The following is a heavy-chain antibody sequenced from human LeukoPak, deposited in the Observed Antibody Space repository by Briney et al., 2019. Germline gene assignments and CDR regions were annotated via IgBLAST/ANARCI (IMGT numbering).Heavy chain of an antibody. V-gene: IGHV1-69*06. CDR1: GGTFSSYA. D-gene: IGHD6-6*01. CDR3: ARETSPKEYSSSLAFDY. Sequence: ALVKVSCKASGGTFSSYAISWVRQAPGQGLEWMGGIIPIFGTANYAQKFQGRVTITADKSTSTAYMELSSLRSEDTAVYYCARETSPKEYSSSLAFDYWGQGTLVTVSS. J-gene: IGHJ4*02. CDR2: IIPIFGTA.